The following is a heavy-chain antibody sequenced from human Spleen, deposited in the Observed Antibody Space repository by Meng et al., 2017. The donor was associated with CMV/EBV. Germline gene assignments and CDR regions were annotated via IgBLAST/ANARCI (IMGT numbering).Heavy chain of an antibody. D-gene: IGHD2/OR15-2a*01. V-gene: IGHV4-4*07. CDR2: IYTSGST. J-gene: IGHJ5*02. CDR1: GGSISSYY. CDR3: ARDGVRWRYFNWFDP. Sequence: QGQMEEWGPGVLTPAETLSLTCTVFGGSISSYYWGWIRQPAGKGLEWIGRIYTSGSTNYNPSLKSRVTMSVDTSKNQFSLKLSSVTAADTAVYYCARDGVRWRYFNWFDPWGQGTLVTVSS.